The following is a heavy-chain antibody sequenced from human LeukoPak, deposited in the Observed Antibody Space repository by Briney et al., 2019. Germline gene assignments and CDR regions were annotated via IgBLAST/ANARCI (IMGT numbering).Heavy chain of an antibody. J-gene: IGHJ4*02. D-gene: IGHD3-10*01. CDR3: ARDLSGITMFRGAANFDY. V-gene: IGHV1-46*01. Sequence: ASVKVSCKASVYTFTSYYMHWVRRAPGQGLEWMGIINPSGGSTSYAQKFQGRVTMTRDMSTSTVYMELSSLRSEDTAVYYCARDLSGITMFRGAANFDYWGQGTLVTVSS. CDR2: INPSGGST. CDR1: VYTFTSYY.